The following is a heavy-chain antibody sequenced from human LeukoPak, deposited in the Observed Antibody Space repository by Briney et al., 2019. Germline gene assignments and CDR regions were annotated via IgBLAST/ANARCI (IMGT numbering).Heavy chain of an antibody. Sequence: GGSLRLSCAASGFTFTNYATTWVRQAPGKGLEWVSSISASGVMTYYADSVKGRFTVSRDNSKNSLYLQMSSLTAADTAVYYCAKDRSIGTYYTFDHWGQGTPVTVSS. D-gene: IGHD1-26*01. J-gene: IGHJ4*02. CDR1: GFTFTNYA. CDR3: AKDRSIGTYYTFDH. CDR2: ISASGVMT. V-gene: IGHV3-23*01.